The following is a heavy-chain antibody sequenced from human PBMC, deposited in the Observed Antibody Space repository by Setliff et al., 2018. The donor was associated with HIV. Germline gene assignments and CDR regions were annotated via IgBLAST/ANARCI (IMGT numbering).Heavy chain of an antibody. J-gene: IGHJ4*02. CDR2: IYHTGIT. Sequence: SETLSLTCTVSGGSITRTPYYWGWIRQPPGKGLEWIGSIYHTGITYDNPSLKSRVTISVDTSKNQISLRLSPVTAADTAVYYCARLSGGMVPNYWGQGTLVTVS. D-gene: IGHD3-10*01. CDR1: GGSITRTPYY. CDR3: ARLSGGMVPNY. V-gene: IGHV4-39*01.